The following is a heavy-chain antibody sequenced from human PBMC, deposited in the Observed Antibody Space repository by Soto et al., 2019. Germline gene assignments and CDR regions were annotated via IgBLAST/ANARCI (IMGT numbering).Heavy chain of an antibody. V-gene: IGHV3-53*01. CDR3: ARGPQCGSTYIFRSCIDC. CDR2: FFGGATT. D-gene: IGHD1-26*01. Sequence: HPGGSLRPSFAASGFTVSTNYMSWVRQAPGKGLGWGSIFFGGATTYFADSVKGRFTISRDTSKNTLYLQMNSLRAEDTAVYYCARGPQCGSTYIFRSCIDCWGQGTLVTVSS. CDR1: GFTVSTNY. J-gene: IGHJ4*02.